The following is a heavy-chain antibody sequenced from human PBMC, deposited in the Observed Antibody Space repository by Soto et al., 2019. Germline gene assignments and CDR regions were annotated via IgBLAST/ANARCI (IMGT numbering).Heavy chain of an antibody. J-gene: IGHJ6*03. CDR1: GYSFTNYG. V-gene: IGHV1-18*01. Sequence: QDRLVQSGVEVKKPGASVRVSCKASGYSFTNYGITWVRQAPGQGFEWMGWISAYNGNTNYAQKFKGRVTLTTDASTSTAYLELRSLRSDDPAVYYCARDRGVAPPVAGNTHYYYYMDVWGKGTTVTVSS. CDR2: ISAYNGNT. CDR3: ARDRGVAPPVAGNTHYYYYMDV. D-gene: IGHD6-19*01.